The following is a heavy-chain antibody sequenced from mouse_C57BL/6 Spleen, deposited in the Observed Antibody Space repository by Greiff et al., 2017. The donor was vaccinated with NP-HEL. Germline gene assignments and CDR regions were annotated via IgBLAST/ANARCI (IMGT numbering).Heavy chain of an antibody. J-gene: IGHJ4*01. CDR3: ARVKGDYAMDY. D-gene: IGHD1-3*01. CDR1: GYTFTNYW. Sequence: QVHVKQSGAELVRPGTSVKMSCKASGYTFTNYWIGWAKQRPGHGLEWIGDIYPGGGYTNYNEKFKGKATLTADKSSSTAYMQFSSLTSEDSAIYYCARVKGDYAMDYWGQGTSVTVSS. CDR2: IYPGGGYT. V-gene: IGHV1-63*01.